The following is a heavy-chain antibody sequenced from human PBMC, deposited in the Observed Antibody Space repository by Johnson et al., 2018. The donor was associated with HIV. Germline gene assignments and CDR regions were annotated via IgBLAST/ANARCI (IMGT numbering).Heavy chain of an antibody. D-gene: IGHD6-19*01. J-gene: IGHJ3*02. Sequence: VQLVESGGGVVQPGRSLRLSCAASGFTFSSYWMSWVRQAPGKGLEWVANIKQDGSEKYYADSVKGRFIISRDTAKKSLYLQMNSLRGEDTAVYYCARRRVAGDDAFDIWGQGTTVTVSS. CDR3: ARRRVAGDDAFDI. CDR1: GFTFSSYW. CDR2: IKQDGSEK. V-gene: IGHV3-7*04.